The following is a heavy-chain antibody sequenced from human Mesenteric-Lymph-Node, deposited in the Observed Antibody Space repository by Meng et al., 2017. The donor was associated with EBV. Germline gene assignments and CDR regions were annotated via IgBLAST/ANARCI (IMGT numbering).Heavy chain of an antibody. D-gene: IGHD3-9*01. Sequence: QVPLVESGVVLVKPGGLLLLSCAASGFTFSDYYMSWIRQAPGKGLEWVSYISSSGSTIYYADSVKGRFTISRDNAKNSLYLQMNSLRAEDTAVYYCARYLTGYYIFDYWGQGTLVTVSS. CDR3: ARYLTGYYIFDY. J-gene: IGHJ4*02. V-gene: IGHV3-11*01. CDR1: GFTFSDYY. CDR2: ISSSGSTI.